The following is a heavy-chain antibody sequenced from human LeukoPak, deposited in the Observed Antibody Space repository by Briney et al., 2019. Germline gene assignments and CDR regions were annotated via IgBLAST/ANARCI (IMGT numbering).Heavy chain of an antibody. V-gene: IGHV4-59*08. CDR2: IHYSGSS. D-gene: IGHD2-8*01. Sequence: SVTLSLTCTVSGDSISNFYWNWIRQSPGKGLEWIGNIHYSGSSVYNPSLKSRGTISIDTSRKQFFLKLSSVTAADTAVYFCALAPNSNWFDFWGPGTLVTVSS. CDR3: ALAPNSNWFDF. CDR1: GDSISNFY. J-gene: IGHJ5*01.